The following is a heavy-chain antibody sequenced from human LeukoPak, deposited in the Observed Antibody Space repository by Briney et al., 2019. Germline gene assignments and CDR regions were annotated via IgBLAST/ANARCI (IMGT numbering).Heavy chain of an antibody. D-gene: IGHD3-22*01. J-gene: IGHJ1*01. Sequence: SETLSLTCAVYGGSFSGYFWSWIRQPPGKGLEWIGEISHSGSRNYNPSLKSRVTLSEDTSKNQFSLRLSSVTAEDTAVYYCARPTTYYYDSGGYYFKYFQHWGQGTLVTVSS. CDR2: ISHSGSR. CDR1: GGSFSGYF. CDR3: ARPTTYYYDSGGYYFKYFQH. V-gene: IGHV4-34*01.